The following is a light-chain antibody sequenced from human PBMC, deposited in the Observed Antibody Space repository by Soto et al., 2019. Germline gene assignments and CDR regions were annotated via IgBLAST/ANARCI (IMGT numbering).Light chain of an antibody. CDR1: SSNIGRNY. CDR2: RND. Sequence: QSVLTQPPSTSGTPGQRVTISCSGSSSNIGRNYVYWYQQLPGTAPKVLIYRNDQRPSGVPDRFSGSKSGTSASLAISGLRSEDEAGYYCATWDDSLSGRVFGGGTKLTVL. V-gene: IGLV1-47*01. J-gene: IGLJ2*01. CDR3: ATWDDSLSGRV.